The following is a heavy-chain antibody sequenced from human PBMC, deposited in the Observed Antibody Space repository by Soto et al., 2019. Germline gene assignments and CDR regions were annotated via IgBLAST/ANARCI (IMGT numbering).Heavy chain of an antibody. D-gene: IGHD2-2*01. CDR3: ARDRSVAVPAAAFDY. CDR2: IWYDGSNK. V-gene: IGHV3-33*01. Sequence: PGGSLRLSCAASGFTFSSYGMHWVRQAPGKGLEWVAVIWYDGSNKYYADSVKGRFTISRDNSKNTLYLQMNSLRAEDTAVYYCARDRSVAVPAAAFDYWGQGTLVTVSS. J-gene: IGHJ4*02. CDR1: GFTFSSYG.